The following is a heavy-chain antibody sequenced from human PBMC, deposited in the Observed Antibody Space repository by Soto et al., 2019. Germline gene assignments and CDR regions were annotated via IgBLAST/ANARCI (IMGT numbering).Heavy chain of an antibody. Sequence: ASVKVSCKASGYTFTSYDINWVRQATGQGLEWMGWMNPNSGNTGYAQKFQGRVTMTRNTSISTAYMELSSLRSEDTAVYYCARTLGGYCSGGSCYYLYFQHWGQGTLVTVSS. D-gene: IGHD2-15*01. CDR3: ARTLGGYCSGGSCYYLYFQH. CDR2: MNPNSGNT. J-gene: IGHJ1*01. V-gene: IGHV1-8*01. CDR1: GYTFTSYD.